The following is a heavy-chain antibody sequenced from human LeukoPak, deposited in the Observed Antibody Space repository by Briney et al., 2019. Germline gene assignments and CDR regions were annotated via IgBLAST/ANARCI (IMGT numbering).Heavy chain of an antibody. J-gene: IGHJ6*02. CDR2: INPSGGST. Sequence: GASVKVSCKASGYTFTSYYMHWVRQAPGQGLEWMGIINPSGGSTSYAQKFQGRVTMTRDTSTSTVYMELSSLRSEDTAVYYCASRTTVTTSDYYYYGMDVWGQGTTVTVSS. CDR3: ASRTTVTTSDYYYYGMDV. CDR1: GYTFTSYY. D-gene: IGHD4-17*01. V-gene: IGHV1-46*01.